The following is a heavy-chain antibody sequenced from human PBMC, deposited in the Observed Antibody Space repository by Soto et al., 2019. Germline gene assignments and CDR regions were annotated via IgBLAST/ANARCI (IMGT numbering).Heavy chain of an antibody. D-gene: IGHD6-13*01. CDR3: ARARYSSSWYAPYNWFDP. V-gene: IGHV1-69*01. CDR1: GGTFSSYA. Sequence: QVQLVQSGAEVKKPGSSVKVSCKASGGTFSSYAISWVRQAPGQGLEWMGGIIPIFGTANYAQKFQGRVTITADESTSTAYMELSSLRSEDAAVYYWARARYSSSWYAPYNWFDPWGRGTLDTVSS. CDR2: IIPIFGTA. J-gene: IGHJ5*02.